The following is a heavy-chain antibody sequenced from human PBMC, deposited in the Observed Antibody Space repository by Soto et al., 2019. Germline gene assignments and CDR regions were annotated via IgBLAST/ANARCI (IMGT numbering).Heavy chain of an antibody. J-gene: IGHJ6*02. D-gene: IGHD5-12*01. Sequence: QVQLVESGGGVVQPGRSLRLSCAASGFTLSLYGMHWVRQAPGKGLEWVAVTSYDGSNKYYADSVKGRFTISRDNSKNTLYLQMNSLRVEDTAVYYCAKDSGYSGYDVYDYYYGMDVWGQGTTVTVSS. CDR2: TSYDGSNK. CDR1: GFTLSLYG. CDR3: AKDSGYSGYDVYDYYYGMDV. V-gene: IGHV3-30*18.